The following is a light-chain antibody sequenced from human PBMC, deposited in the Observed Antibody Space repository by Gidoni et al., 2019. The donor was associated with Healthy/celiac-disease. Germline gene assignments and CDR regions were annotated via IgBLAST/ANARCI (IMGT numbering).Light chain of an antibody. J-gene: IGKJ2*01. CDR2: GAS. Sequence: EIVLTQPPGTLSLSPGQGATLSCRASQSVSSSCLAWCQQKPGQAPRLLIYGASSRATGIPDRFSGSGSGTDFTLTISRLEPEDFAVYYCQQYGSSPVTFGQGTKLEIK. CDR1: QSVSSSC. CDR3: QQYGSSPVT. V-gene: IGKV3-20*01.